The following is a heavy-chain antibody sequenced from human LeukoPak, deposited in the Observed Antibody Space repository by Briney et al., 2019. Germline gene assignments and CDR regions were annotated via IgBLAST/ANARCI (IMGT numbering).Heavy chain of an antibody. CDR2: IYYSGST. V-gene: IGHV4-59*11. D-gene: IGHD4-17*01. CDR1: GGSISSHY. Sequence: ASETLSLTCTVSGGSISSHYWSWIRQPPGKGLEWIGYIYYSGSTNYNPSLKSRVTISVDTSKNQFSLKLSSVTAADTAVYYCATGHGDPTHAYWAQGTLVPVSS. CDR3: ATGHGDPTHAY. J-gene: IGHJ4*02.